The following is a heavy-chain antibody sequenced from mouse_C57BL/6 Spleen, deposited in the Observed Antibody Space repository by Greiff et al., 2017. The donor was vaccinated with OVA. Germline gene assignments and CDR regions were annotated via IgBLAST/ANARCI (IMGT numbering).Heavy chain of an antibody. J-gene: IGHJ2*01. Sequence: VQLQQSGTVLARPGASVKMSCKTSGYTFTSYWMHWVKQRPGQGLEWIGAIYPGDGDTSYNQKFKGKATLTAVTSASTAYMELSSLTNEDSAVYYCTRLGDGYSFDYWGQGTTLTVSS. CDR3: TRLGDGYSFDY. CDR2: IYPGDGDT. CDR1: GYTFTSYW. D-gene: IGHD2-3*01. V-gene: IGHV1-5*01.